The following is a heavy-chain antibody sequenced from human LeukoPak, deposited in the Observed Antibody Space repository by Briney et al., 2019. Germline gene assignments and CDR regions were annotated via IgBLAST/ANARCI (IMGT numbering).Heavy chain of an antibody. CDR1: GFTFNTYT. V-gene: IGHV3-48*01. CDR2: ISGSSGII. CDR3: ASGYTYYESSGQVPFDY. Sequence: GGSLRLSCAASGFTFNTYTMNWVRQAPGKGLEWVSYISGSSGIIDYADSVRGRFTISRDNAKNSLYLQMNSLRAEDTAVYYCASGYTYYESSGQVPFDYWGQGTLVTVSS. J-gene: IGHJ4*02. D-gene: IGHD3-22*01.